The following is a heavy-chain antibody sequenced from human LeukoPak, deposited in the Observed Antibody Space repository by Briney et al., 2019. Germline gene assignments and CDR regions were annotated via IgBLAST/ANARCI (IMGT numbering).Heavy chain of an antibody. CDR2: ISSSSSTI. CDR3: ARDRPVYYYDNSGYYDIFDY. Sequence: GGSLRLSCAASGFTFSSYSMNWVRQAPGKGLEWVSYISSSSSTIYYADSVKGRFTISRDNAKNSLYLQMNSLRDEDTAVYYCARDRPVYYYDNSGYYDIFDYWGQGTLVTVSS. D-gene: IGHD3-22*01. J-gene: IGHJ4*02. CDR1: GFTFSSYS. V-gene: IGHV3-48*02.